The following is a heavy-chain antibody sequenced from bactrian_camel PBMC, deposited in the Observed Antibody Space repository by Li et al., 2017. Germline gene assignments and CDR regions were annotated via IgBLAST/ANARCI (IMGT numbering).Heavy chain of an antibody. V-gene: IGHV3S40*01. J-gene: IGHJ4*01. CDR2: ISSGSTT. Sequence: VQLVESGGGLVQPGGSLRLSCAGSGFTGAFVMNWVRQAPGKGLEWVSSISSGSTTYYADSVKGRFAISRDNAKMTVYLQMYSLKPEDTAMYYCATGPSRHGGCLVSPSDYSGWGQGTQVTVS. D-gene: IGHD4*01. CDR3: ATGPSRHGGCLVSPSDYSG. CDR1: GFTGAFV.